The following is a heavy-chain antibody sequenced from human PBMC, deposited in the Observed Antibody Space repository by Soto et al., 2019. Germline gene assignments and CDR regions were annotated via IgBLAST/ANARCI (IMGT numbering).Heavy chain of an antibody. CDR3: DRRGQEGLDS. CDR1: GFTFSDYY. J-gene: IGHJ4*02. Sequence: QVQLVESGGVLVKPGGSLRLSCAASGFTFSDYYMSWIRQAPGKGLEWVSYISGSGSTIYYSDSVRGRFTISRDNSKNSIYLQMNSLSADDTAVYYCDRRGQEGLDSWGQGTLVTVSS. CDR2: ISGSGSTI. V-gene: IGHV3-11*01. D-gene: IGHD3-10*01.